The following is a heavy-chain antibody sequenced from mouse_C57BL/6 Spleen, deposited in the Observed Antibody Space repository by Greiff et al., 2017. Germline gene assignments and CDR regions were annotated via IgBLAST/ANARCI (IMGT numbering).Heavy chain of an antibody. Sequence: DVMLVESEGGLVQPGSSMKLSCTASGFTFSDYYMAWVRQVPEKGLEWVANINFDGSSTYYLYSLKSRFIISRDNEKNILYLQMSSLKSEDTATYYCAREGYYDYDLAYWGQGTLVTVSA. CDR1: GFTFSDYY. J-gene: IGHJ3*01. CDR2: INFDGSST. D-gene: IGHD2-4*01. V-gene: IGHV5-16*01. CDR3: AREGYYDYDLAY.